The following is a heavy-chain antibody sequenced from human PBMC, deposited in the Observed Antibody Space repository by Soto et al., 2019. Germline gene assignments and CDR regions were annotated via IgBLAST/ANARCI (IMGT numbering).Heavy chain of an antibody. D-gene: IGHD3-9*01. Sequence: ASVKVSCKASGYTFTSYYMHWVRQAPGQELEWMGIINPSGGSTSYAQKFQDRVTMTRDTSTSTVYIELSSLRSEDTAVFYCARVFGTYYDILTGLWGGRFDYWGQGTQVTVPQ. CDR3: ARVFGTYYDILTGLWGGRFDY. J-gene: IGHJ4*02. CDR1: GYTFTSYY. CDR2: INPSGGST. V-gene: IGHV1-46*03.